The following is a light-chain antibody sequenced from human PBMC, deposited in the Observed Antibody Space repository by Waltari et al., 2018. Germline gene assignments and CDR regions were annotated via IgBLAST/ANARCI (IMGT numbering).Light chain of an antibody. CDR2: KAS. Sequence: DIQMTQSPSTLSASVGDRVAITCRASQSVNSWLAWYQQKPGKAPKFLIYKASILESGVPSRFSGSGSGTEFTLTISNLQPDDFATYYCQQYNRYSTFGQGTKVELK. CDR1: QSVNSW. V-gene: IGKV1-5*03. J-gene: IGKJ1*01. CDR3: QQYNRYST.